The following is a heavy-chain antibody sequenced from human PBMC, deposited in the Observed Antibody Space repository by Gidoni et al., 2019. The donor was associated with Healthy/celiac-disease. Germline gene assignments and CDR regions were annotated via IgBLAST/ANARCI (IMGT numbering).Heavy chain of an antibody. D-gene: IGHD3-22*01. CDR1: GYTFTSYA. CDR2: INTNTGNP. J-gene: IGHJ3*02. CDR3: ARGSVPYDSSVGGPYAFDI. V-gene: IGHV7-4-1*02. Sequence: QVQLVQSGSELKKPGASVKVSCKASGYTFTSYAMNWVRQAPGQGLEWMGWINTNTGNPTYSQGFTGRFVFSLDTSGSTAYLQISSLKAEDTAVYYCARGSVPYDSSVGGPYAFDIWGQGTMVTVSS.